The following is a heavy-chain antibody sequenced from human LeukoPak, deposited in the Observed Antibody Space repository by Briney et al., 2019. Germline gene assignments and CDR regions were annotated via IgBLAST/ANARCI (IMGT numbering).Heavy chain of an antibody. D-gene: IGHD3-22*01. CDR3: ARGYNIDSSGIGFDY. CDR2: INPNSGGT. J-gene: IGHJ4*02. V-gene: IGHV1-2*06. Sequence: ASVKVSCKASGYTFTGYYMHWVRQAPGQGLEWMGRINPNSGGTNYAQKFQGRVTMTRDTSISTAYMELSRLRSDDTAVYYCARGYNIDSSGIGFDYWGQGTLVTVSS. CDR1: GYTFTGYY.